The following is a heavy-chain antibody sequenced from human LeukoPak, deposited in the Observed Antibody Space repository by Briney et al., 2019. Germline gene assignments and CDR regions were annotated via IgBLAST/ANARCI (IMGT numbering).Heavy chain of an antibody. J-gene: IGHJ4*02. D-gene: IGHD5-18*01. CDR1: GGSISSYY. CDR2: IYYNGGT. Sequence: SETLSLTCTVSGGSISSYYWSWIRQPPGKGLEWIGYIYYNGGTNYNPSLRSRVTISVDTSKNHFSLRLSSVTAADTAMYYCARAGGVDTAMDANFDYWGQGTLVTVSS. V-gene: IGHV4-59*01. CDR3: ARAGGVDTAMDANFDY.